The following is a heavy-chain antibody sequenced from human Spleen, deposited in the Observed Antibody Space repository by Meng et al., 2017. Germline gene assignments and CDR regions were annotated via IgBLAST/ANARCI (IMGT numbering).Heavy chain of an antibody. Sequence: GGSLRLSCAASVFTFSSYAMSWVRQAPGKGLEWVSTISGSGGSTYYADSVKGRFTISRDNSKNRLYLQMDSLRPEDTALYYCVKDTTYDFGGNSYFQHWGQGTLVTVSS. D-gene: IGHD4-23*01. CDR3: VKDTTYDFGGNSYFQH. V-gene: IGHV3-23*01. CDR1: VFTFSSYA. CDR2: ISGSGGST. J-gene: IGHJ1*01.